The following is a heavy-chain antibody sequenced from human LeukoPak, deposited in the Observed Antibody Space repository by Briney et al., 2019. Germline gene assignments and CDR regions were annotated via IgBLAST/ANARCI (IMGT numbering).Heavy chain of an antibody. CDR3: ARRGSGNIGAAGTVYYYYYMDV. Sequence: SETLSLACTVSGGSISSSSNYWGWLRQPPGKGLGWFGSIYCSRSTYYNPSLKSRVTISVDTSKNQFSLKMSTVTAADTAVYYCARRGSGNIGAAGTVYYYYYMDVWGKGTTVTVSS. CDR1: GGSISSSSNY. J-gene: IGHJ6*03. CDR2: IYCSRST. V-gene: IGHV4-39*01. D-gene: IGHD3-10*01.